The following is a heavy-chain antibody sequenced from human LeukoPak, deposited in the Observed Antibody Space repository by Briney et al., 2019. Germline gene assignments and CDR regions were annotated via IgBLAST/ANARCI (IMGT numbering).Heavy chain of an antibody. J-gene: IGHJ3*02. Sequence: GASVKVSCKASGYTLTSNYMHWVRQAPGQGLEWMGWISAYNGNTNYAQKLQGRVTMTTDTSTSTAYMELRSLRSDDTAVYYCARCESDLPLDAFDIWGQGTMVTVSS. CDR2: ISAYNGNT. D-gene: IGHD3/OR15-3a*01. CDR1: GYTLTSNY. CDR3: ARCESDLPLDAFDI. V-gene: IGHV1-18*01.